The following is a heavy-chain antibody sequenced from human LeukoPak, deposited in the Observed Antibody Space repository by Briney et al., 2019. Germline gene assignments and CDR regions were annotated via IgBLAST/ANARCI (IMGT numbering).Heavy chain of an antibody. CDR1: GGSFSGYY. J-gene: IGHJ4*02. D-gene: IGHD6-13*01. V-gene: IGHV4-34*01. Sequence: SETLSLTCAVYGGSFSGYYWSWIRQPPGKGLEWIGEINHSGSTNYNPSLKSRVTISVDTSKNQFSLKLSSVTAADTAVYYCARGTGYSSSWGYYFDYWGQGTLVTVSS. CDR3: ARGTGYSSSWGYYFDY. CDR2: INHSGST.